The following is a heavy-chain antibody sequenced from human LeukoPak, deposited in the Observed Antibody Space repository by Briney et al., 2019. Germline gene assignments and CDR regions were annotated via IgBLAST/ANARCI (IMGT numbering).Heavy chain of an antibody. J-gene: IGHJ4*02. D-gene: IGHD2-21*01. CDR1: GFTFSSYA. CDR3: AKDLAARGVIAPFDY. V-gene: IGHV3-23*01. Sequence: GGSLRLSCAASGFTFSSYAMSWVRQAPGKGLEWVSAISGSGGSTYYADSVKGRFTISRDNSKNTLYLQMNSLRAEDTAVYYCAKDLAARGVIAPFDYWGQGTLVTVSS. CDR2: ISGSGGST.